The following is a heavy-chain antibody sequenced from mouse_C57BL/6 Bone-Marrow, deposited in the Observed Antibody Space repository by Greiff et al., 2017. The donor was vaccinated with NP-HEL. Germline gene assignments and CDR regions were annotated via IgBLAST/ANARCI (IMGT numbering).Heavy chain of an antibody. J-gene: IGHJ1*03. V-gene: IGHV1-74*01. Sequence: QVQLKQPGAELVKPGASVKVSCKASGYTFTSYWMHWVKQRPGQGLEWIGRIHPSDSDTNYNQKFKGKATLTVDKSSSTAYMQLSSLTSEDSAVYYCAMGDDGYYWYFDVWGTGTTVTVSS. CDR1: GYTFTSYW. CDR2: IHPSDSDT. D-gene: IGHD2-3*01. CDR3: AMGDDGYYWYFDV.